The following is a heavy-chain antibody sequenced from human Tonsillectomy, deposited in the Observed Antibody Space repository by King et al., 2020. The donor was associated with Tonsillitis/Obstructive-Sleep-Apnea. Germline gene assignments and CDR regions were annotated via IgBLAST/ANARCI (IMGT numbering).Heavy chain of an antibody. J-gene: IGHJ4*02. V-gene: IGHV4-59*01. CDR2: IYYSGST. CDR1: GGSISSYY. Sequence: QLQESGPGLVKPSETLSLTCTVSGGSISSYYWSWIRQPPGKGLAWIGYIYYSGSTNYNPSLKSRVTISVDTSKNQFSLKLSSVTAADTAVYYCARDGSSGWFSYFDYWGQGTLVTVSS. D-gene: IGHD6-19*01. CDR3: ARDGSSGWFSYFDY.